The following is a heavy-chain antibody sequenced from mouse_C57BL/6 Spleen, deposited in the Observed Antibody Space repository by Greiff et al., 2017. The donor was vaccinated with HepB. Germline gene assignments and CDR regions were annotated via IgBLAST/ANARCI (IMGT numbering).Heavy chain of an antibody. D-gene: IGHD1-1*01. CDR1: GYSFTDYN. J-gene: IGHJ2*01. CDR2: INPNYGTT. V-gene: IGHV1-39*01. Sequence: VQLQQSGPELVKPGASVKISCKASGYSFTDYNMNWVKQSNGKSLEWIGVINPNYGTTSYNQKFKGKATLTVDKSSSTAYMQLNSLTSEDAAVYYCARSGNYGSSYYFDYWGQVTTLTVSA. CDR3: ARSGNYGSSYYFDY.